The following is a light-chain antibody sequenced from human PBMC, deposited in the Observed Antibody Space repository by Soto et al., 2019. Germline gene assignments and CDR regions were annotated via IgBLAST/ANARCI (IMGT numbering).Light chain of an antibody. J-gene: IGLJ2*01. CDR3: QSYDSSLQGVV. CDR1: SSNIGAGYD. V-gene: IGLV1-40*01. CDR2: GNS. Sequence: QSVLTQPPSVSGAPGQRVTISCNGSSSNIGAGYDVHWYQQLPGTAPKLLIYGNSNRPSGVPDRFSGSKSGTSASLAITGLQAEDEADYYCQSYDSSLQGVVFGGGTKLTVL.